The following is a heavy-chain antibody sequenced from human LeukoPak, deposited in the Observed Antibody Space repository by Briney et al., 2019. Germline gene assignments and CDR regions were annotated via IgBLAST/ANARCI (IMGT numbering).Heavy chain of an antibody. D-gene: IGHD3-22*01. Sequence: GGSLRLSCAASGFTFSSYSMNWVRQAPGKGLEWVSSISSSSSYIYYADSVKGRFTISRDNAKNSLYLQMNSLRAEDTAVYYCAREDRDYDSSGYYYAYWGQGTLVTVSS. V-gene: IGHV3-21*01. CDR1: GFTFSSYS. J-gene: IGHJ4*02. CDR2: ISSSSSYI. CDR3: AREDRDYDSSGYYYAY.